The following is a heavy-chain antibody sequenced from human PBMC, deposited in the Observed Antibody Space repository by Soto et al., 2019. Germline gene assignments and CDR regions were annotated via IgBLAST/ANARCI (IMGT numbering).Heavy chain of an antibody. J-gene: IGHJ4*02. D-gene: IGHD6-13*01. V-gene: IGHV3-48*03. CDR3: ARDRAAGGY. CDR1: GFSFSDYE. Sequence: EVQLVESGGGLAQPRGSLRLSCVASGFSFSDYEMNWVRQAPGKGLEWVAYISSGGSTIHYADSVRGRFTVSRDNARNSLYLQMNTLSVEDTALYYCARDRAAGGYWGQGTLVTVSS. CDR2: ISSGGSTI.